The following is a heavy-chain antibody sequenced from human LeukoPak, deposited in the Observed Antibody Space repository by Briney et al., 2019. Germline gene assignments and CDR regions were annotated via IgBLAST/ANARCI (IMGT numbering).Heavy chain of an antibody. Sequence: ASVKVSCKASGYTFTSYAMHWVRQAPGQRLEWMGWINAGNGNTKYSQEFQGRVTITRDTSASTAYMELSRLRSDDTAVYYCAREDKDTINFDYWGQGTLVTVSS. CDR2: INAGNGNT. D-gene: IGHD2-15*01. CDR1: GYTFTSYA. CDR3: AREDKDTINFDY. V-gene: IGHV1-3*01. J-gene: IGHJ4*02.